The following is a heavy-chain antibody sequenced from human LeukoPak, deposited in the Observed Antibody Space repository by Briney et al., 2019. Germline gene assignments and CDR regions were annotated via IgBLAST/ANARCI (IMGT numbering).Heavy chain of an antibody. V-gene: IGHV4-39*01. Sequence: SETLSLTCTVSGGSISSSSYYWGWIRQPPGKGLEWIGSIYYSGSTYYNPSLKSRVTISVDTSKNQFPLKLSSVTAADTAVYYCAVQRWGQLWPQYWGQGTLVTVSS. CDR2: IYYSGST. CDR3: AVQRWGQLWPQY. CDR1: GGSISSSSYY. D-gene: IGHD5-18*01. J-gene: IGHJ4*02.